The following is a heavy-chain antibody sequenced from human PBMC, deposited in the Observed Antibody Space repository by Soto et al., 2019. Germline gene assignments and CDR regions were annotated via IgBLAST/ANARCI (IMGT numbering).Heavy chain of an antibody. CDR1: GFTFSRYA. CDR2: ISVSGDNT. J-gene: IGHJ6*02. CDR3: AKDGKMRTKVWFPAGYGMDV. D-gene: IGHD3-10*01. Sequence: GGSLRLSCAASGFTFSRYAMNWVRQAPGRGLQWISGISVSGDNTSYVESVRGRFTVYRDNSKNTLYLQMNNLRAEDTALYYCAKDGKMRTKVWFPAGYGMDVWGQGTTVTVPS. V-gene: IGHV3-23*01.